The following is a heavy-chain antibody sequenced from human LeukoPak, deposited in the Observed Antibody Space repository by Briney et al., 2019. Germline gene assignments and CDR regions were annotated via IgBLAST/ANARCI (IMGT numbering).Heavy chain of an antibody. CDR1: GGSISSYY. J-gene: IGHJ4*02. CDR3: ARARYDSSGYSDY. D-gene: IGHD3-22*01. V-gene: IGHV4-59*08. CDR2: IYYSGST. Sequence: TSETLSLTCTVSGGSISSYYWSWTRQPPGKGLEWIGYIYYSGSTNYNPSLKSRVTISVDTSKNQFSLKLSSVTAADTAVYYCARARYDSSGYSDYWGQGTLVTVSS.